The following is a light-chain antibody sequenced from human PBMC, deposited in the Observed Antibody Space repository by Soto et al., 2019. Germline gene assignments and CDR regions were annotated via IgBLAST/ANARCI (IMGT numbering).Light chain of an antibody. J-gene: IGKJ1*01. CDR3: QQYNDWWT. V-gene: IGKV3-15*01. CDR1: QSVSSK. CDR2: GAS. Sequence: EIVMTQPPATLSVSPGARATLSCRASQSVSSKLAWYQQKPGQAPRLLIYGASTTATGIPARFSGSGSGTEFTLTISSLQSEDSAVYYCQQYNDWWTFGQGAKVDIK.